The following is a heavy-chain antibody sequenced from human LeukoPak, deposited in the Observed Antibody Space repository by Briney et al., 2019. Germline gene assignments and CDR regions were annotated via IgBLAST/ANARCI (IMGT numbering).Heavy chain of an antibody. CDR3: ARDPRRGATSYYYYYMDV. CDR2: INPSGGST. V-gene: IGHV1-46*01. J-gene: IGHJ6*03. D-gene: IGHD1-26*01. CDR1: GYTFTSYY. Sequence: ASVKVSCKASGYTFTSYYMHWVRQAPGQGLEWMGIINPSGGSTSYAQKFQGRVTMTRDTSTSTVYMELSSLRSEDTAVYYCARDPRRGATSYYYYYMDVWGKGTTVTVSS.